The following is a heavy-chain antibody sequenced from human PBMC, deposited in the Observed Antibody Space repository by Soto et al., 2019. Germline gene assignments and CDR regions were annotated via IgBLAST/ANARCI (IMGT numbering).Heavy chain of an antibody. CDR3: ARSKRRGSPFMTPPDY. D-gene: IGHD2-15*01. CDR1: GFTFSDYY. CDR2: ISSSGSTI. J-gene: IGHJ4*02. V-gene: IGHV3-11*01. Sequence: GGSLRLSCAASGFTFSDYYMSWIRQAPGKGLKWVSYISSSGSTIYYADSVKGRFTISRDNAKNSLYLQMNSLRAEDTAVYYCARSKRRGSPFMTPPDYWGQGTLVTVSS.